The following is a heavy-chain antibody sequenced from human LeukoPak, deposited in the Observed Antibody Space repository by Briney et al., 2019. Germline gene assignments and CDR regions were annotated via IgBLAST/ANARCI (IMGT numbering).Heavy chain of an antibody. CDR2: ITSGSSYI. J-gene: IGHJ6*03. CDR1: GFTFSSYN. D-gene: IGHD3-3*01. Sequence: GGSLRLSCAASGFTFSSYNMNWVRQAPGQGLEWVSSITSGSSYIYYADSVKGRFTIPRDNAQNSLYLQMNSLRAEDTAVYYCARVADFWSGYPDYYYYMDVWGKGTTVTVSS. V-gene: IGHV3-21*01. CDR3: ARVADFWSGYPDYYYYMDV.